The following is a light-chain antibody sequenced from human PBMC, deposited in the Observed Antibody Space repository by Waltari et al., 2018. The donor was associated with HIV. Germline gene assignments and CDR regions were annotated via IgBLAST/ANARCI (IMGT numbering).Light chain of an antibody. V-gene: IGKV3-15*01. CDR2: AAS. CDR3: QQYKNWPPWT. Sequence: ETVLKQSPATLSASPGERVTLPCRASQNVDKKVAWYQQKPGQSPRLLIYAASTGAQNVPGRFSGSGSGTQFTLTISSLQSEDFAVYYCQQYKNWPPWTFGQGTKVDIK. CDR1: QNVDKK. J-gene: IGKJ1*01.